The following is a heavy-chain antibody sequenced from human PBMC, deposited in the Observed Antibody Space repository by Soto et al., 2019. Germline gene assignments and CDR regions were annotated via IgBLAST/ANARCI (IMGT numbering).Heavy chain of an antibody. D-gene: IGHD6-6*01. CDR2: ISSAVNT. Sequence: GGSLRLSCAGSGFTFSNYAMSWVRQAPGKGLEWVSAISSAVNTYYADSVKGRFTISRDNSKNTLSLQMNSLRAEDTAVYYCAKQVRDGSSSPYYFDFWGQGTLVTVSS. J-gene: IGHJ4*02. CDR1: GFTFSNYA. V-gene: IGHV3-23*01. CDR3: AKQVRDGSSSPYYFDF.